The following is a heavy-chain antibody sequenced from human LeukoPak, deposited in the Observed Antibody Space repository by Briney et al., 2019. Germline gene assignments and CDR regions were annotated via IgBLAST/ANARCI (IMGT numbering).Heavy chain of an antibody. CDR2: ISGSGGST. CDR1: GFTFSSCA. D-gene: IGHD2-2*01. Sequence: PGGSLRLSCAASGFTFSSCAMSWVRQAPGKGLEWVSAISGSGGSTYYADSVKGRFTISRDNSKNTLYLQMNSLRAEDTAVYYCAKIVVVPADKDGYFQHWGQGTLVTVSS. CDR3: AKIVVVPADKDGYFQH. J-gene: IGHJ1*01. V-gene: IGHV3-23*01.